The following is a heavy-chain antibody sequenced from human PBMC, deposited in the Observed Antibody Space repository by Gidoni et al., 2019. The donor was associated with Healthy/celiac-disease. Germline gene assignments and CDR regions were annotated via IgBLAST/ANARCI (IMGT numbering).Heavy chain of an antibody. D-gene: IGHD6-13*01. CDR1: VFTFRSYA. CDR3: ARVGSSSLGGFDY. CDR2: ISYDGSNK. V-gene: IGHV3-30*01. J-gene: IGHJ4*02. Sequence: QVQLVESGGGVVQPGRSLSLSCAASVFTFRSYAMHWVRQATGKGLEWVAVISYDGSNKYYADSVKGRFTISRDNSKNTLYLQMNSLRAEDTAVYYCARVGSSSLGGFDYWGQGTLVTVSS.